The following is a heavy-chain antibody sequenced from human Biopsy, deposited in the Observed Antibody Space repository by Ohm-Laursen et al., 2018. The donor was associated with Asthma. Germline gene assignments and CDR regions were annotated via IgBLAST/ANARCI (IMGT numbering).Heavy chain of an antibody. Sequence: SLRLSCAASGFTFDDYAMSWVRQAPGKGLEWVSAISGSGDSTYYADSVKGRFTISRDNSKNTLDLQMNSLRAEDTAVYYCGRDYPLVDWGQGTLVTVSS. J-gene: IGHJ4*02. CDR1: GFTFDDYA. CDR3: GRDYPLVD. D-gene: IGHD2-15*01. CDR2: ISGSGDST. V-gene: IGHV3-23*01.